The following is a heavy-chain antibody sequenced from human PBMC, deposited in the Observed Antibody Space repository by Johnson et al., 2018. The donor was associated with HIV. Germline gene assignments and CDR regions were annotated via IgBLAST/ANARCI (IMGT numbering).Heavy chain of an antibody. J-gene: IGHJ3*02. CDR2: ISYVGTNK. D-gene: IGHD7-27*01. CDR3: ASSWGNAFDI. V-gene: IGHV3-30-3*01. CDR1: GLTFSNFY. Sequence: QVLLVESGGGLVQPGGSLTLSCAASGLTFSNFYMTWVRQAPGTGLEWVAFISYVGTNKYYADSVKGRFTISRYNSKNTLYLQMNSLRAEDTAVYYCASSWGNAFDIWGQGTMVTVSS.